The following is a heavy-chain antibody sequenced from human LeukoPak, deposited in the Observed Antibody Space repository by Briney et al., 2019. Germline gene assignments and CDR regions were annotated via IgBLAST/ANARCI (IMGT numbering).Heavy chain of an antibody. CDR2: IHHDGIT. Sequence: SETLSLTCSISGYSISSGYFWGWIRQPPGKGLEWIGNIHHDGITYYNPSLKSRVTISLDPSKNQFSLKLGSVTVADTAVYFCARDRQYYTDSGTDAWGQGILVSVSS. D-gene: IGHD3-3*01. J-gene: IGHJ5*02. CDR1: GYSISSGYF. V-gene: IGHV4-38-2*02. CDR3: ARDRQYYTDSGTDA.